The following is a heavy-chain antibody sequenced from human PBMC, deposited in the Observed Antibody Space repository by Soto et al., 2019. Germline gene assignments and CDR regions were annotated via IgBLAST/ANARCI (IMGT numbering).Heavy chain of an antibody. J-gene: IGHJ4*02. CDR3: ARLVYDTRLNYMYFDF. Sequence: PSEALSVPGSVSGFSLTSGNWWTWVRQSPQRGLEYIGEIFHDGTANYYPSFERRVAMSVDTSRNQFSLKLTSATAADTAVYFCARLVYDTRLNYMYFDFWGPGTLVTVSS. D-gene: IGHD3-10*01. V-gene: IGHV4-4*02. CDR1: GFSLTSGNW. CDR2: IFHDGTA.